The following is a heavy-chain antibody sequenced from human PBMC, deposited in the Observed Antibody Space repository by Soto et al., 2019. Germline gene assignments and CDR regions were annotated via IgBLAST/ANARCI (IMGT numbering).Heavy chain of an antibody. J-gene: IGHJ6*02. D-gene: IGHD3-16*01. Sequence: PGGSLRLSCAASGFTFNYAWMTWVRQAPGKGLECVGRINSNTDGGRTDYAAPVKGRFTISRDDSKHMLFLQMDSLKTEDTAIYYCTTGLGYYDPYGMDAWGRGTTVTVSS. CDR1: GFTFNYAW. CDR3: TTGLGYYDPYGMDA. CDR2: INSNTDGGRT. V-gene: IGHV3-15*01.